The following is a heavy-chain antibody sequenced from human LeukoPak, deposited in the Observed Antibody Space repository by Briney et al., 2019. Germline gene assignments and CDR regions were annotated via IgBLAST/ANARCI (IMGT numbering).Heavy chain of an antibody. V-gene: IGHV3-21*01. CDR1: GFTFSSYS. CDR2: ISSSSSYI. D-gene: IGHD3-22*01. CDR3: ARSSFGSGYYYDKYEGFSFDI. Sequence: GGSLRLSCAASGFTFSSYSMNWVRQAPGKGLEWVSSISSSSSYIYYADSVKGRFTISRDNAKNSLYLQMNSLRAEDTAVYYCARSSFGSGYYYDKYEGFSFDIWGQGTMVTVSS. J-gene: IGHJ3*02.